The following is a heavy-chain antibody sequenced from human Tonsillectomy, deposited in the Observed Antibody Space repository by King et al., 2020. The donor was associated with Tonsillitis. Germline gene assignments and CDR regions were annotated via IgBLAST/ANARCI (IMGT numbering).Heavy chain of an antibody. Sequence: VQLVESGGGVVQPGRSLRLSCAASGFTFSSYGMHWVRQAPGKGLEWVAVIWYDGSNKYYADSVKGRFTISRDNSKNTLYLQMKSRRAEETAVDYCARGTDDSSGYYLGSLDYWGQGTLVTVSS. V-gene: IGHV3-33*01. D-gene: IGHD3-22*01. CDR2: IWYDGSNK. J-gene: IGHJ4*02. CDR3: ARGTDDSSGYYLGSLDY. CDR1: GFTFSSYG.